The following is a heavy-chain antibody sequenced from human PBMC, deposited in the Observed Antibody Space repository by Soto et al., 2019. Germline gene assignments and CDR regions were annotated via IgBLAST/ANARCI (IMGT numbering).Heavy chain of an antibody. CDR2: ISSSGSTI. CDR1: GFTFSSYE. D-gene: IGHD3-9*01. V-gene: IGHV3-48*03. CDR3: ASTFYDIWTGYSPGPFDY. Sequence: PGGSLRLSCAASGFTFSSYEMNWVRQAPGKGLEWVSYISSSGSTIYYADSVKGRFTISRDNAKNSLYLQMNSLRAEGTAVYYCASTFYDIWTGYSPGPFDYWGQGTLVTVSS. J-gene: IGHJ4*02.